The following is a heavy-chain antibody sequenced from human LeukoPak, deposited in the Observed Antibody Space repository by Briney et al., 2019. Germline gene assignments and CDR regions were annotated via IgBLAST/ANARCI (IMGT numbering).Heavy chain of an antibody. D-gene: IGHD6-13*01. V-gene: IGHV3-66*01. J-gene: IGHJ4*02. CDR3: ARVIVGQQLDYFDY. Sequence: GGSLRLSCAASGFTVSSNYMSWVRQAPGKGLEWVSVIYSGGSTYYADSVKGRFTISRDNSKNTLYLQMNSLRAEDTAVYYCARVIVGQQLDYFDYWGQGTLVTVSS. CDR2: IYSGGST. CDR1: GFTVSSNY.